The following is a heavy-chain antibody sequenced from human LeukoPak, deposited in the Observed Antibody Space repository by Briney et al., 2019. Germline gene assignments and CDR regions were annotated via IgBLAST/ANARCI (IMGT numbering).Heavy chain of an antibody. CDR2: IKQDGSEK. V-gene: IGHV3-7*01. D-gene: IGHD3-9*01. CDR1: GFTFSSYW. J-gene: IGHJ6*02. Sequence: PGGSLRLSCAASGFTFSSYWMSWVRQAPGKGLEWVANIKQDGSEKYYVDSVKGRFTISRDNAKNSLYLQMNSLRAEDTAVYYCARDRLSTYEYYDILTGYYLKEYGMDVWGQGTTVTVSS. CDR3: ARDRLSTYEYYDILTGYYLKEYGMDV.